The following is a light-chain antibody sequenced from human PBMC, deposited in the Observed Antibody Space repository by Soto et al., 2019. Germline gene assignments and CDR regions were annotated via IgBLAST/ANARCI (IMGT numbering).Light chain of an antibody. CDR2: GAS. J-gene: IGKJ1*01. Sequence: EIELTQSPGTLSLSPGERATLSCRASQSVSSSYLAWYQQKPGQAPRLLIYGASSRATSIPDRFSGSGSGTDFTITISRLEPEDFAVYYCQQYGSSPLSFGQGTKVEIK. CDR1: QSVSSSY. CDR3: QQYGSSPLS. V-gene: IGKV3-20*01.